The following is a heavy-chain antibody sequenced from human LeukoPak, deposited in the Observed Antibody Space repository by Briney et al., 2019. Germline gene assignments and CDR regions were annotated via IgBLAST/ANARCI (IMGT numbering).Heavy chain of an antibody. CDR3: ARGPLEWERFKWSSGWYAFDY. CDR1: GFTFRSHA. Sequence: QPGGSLRLSCVGSGFTFRSHAMSWVRQAPEKGLEFVSGIYENGGTTYYADSVKGRFSISRDNAKNSLYLQMNSLRAEDTAVYHCARGPLEWERFKWSSGWYAFDYWGQGTLVTVSS. J-gene: IGHJ4*02. V-gene: IGHV3-23*01. D-gene: IGHD6-19*01. CDR2: IYENGGTT.